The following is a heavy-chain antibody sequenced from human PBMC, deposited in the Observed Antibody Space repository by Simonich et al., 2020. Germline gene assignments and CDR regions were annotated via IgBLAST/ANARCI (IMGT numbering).Heavy chain of an antibody. CDR3: ARSTTGTTAFDI. CDR1: GYTFTSYG. CDR2: ISAKKGNT. Sequence: QVQLVQSGAEVKQPGASVKVSCKASGYTFTSYGISWVRQAPGQGLEWMGVISAKKGNTNYAQKLQGRVTMTTDTSTSTAYMELRSLRSDDTAVYYCARSTTGTTAFDIWGQGTMVTVSS. D-gene: IGHD1-1*01. J-gene: IGHJ3*02. V-gene: IGHV1-18*01.